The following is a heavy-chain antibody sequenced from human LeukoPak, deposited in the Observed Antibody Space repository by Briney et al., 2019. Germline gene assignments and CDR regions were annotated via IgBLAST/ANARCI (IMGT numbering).Heavy chain of an antibody. J-gene: IGHJ6*03. Sequence: GASVKVSCKASGYTFTSYYMHWVRQAPGQGLEWMGIINPSGGSTSYAQKFQGRVTMTRDMSTSTVYMELSSLRSEDTAVYYCARAMIVYSGHDLNYYMDVWGKGTTVTVSS. V-gene: IGHV1-46*01. CDR1: GYTFTSYY. D-gene: IGHD5-12*01. CDR3: ARAMIVYSGHDLNYYMDV. CDR2: INPSGGST.